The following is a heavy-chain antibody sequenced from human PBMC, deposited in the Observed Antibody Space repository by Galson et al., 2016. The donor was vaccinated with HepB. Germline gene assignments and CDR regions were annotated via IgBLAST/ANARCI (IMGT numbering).Heavy chain of an antibody. CDR3: AKQFLLGG. Sequence: SLRLSCAASGFAFRSHAMNWVRQAPGKGLEWVSSINENDGGTAYADSVKGRFTISRDDSRDTLYLQMNSLRGGDTGVYYCAKQFLLGGWGQGTLVTVSS. V-gene: IGHV3-23*01. D-gene: IGHD3-16*01. CDR1: GFAFRSHA. J-gene: IGHJ4*02. CDR2: INENDGGT.